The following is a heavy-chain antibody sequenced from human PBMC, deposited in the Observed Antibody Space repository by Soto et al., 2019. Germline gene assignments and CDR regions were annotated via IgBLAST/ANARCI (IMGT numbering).Heavy chain of an antibody. CDR3: ATYGGYVLAY. CDR1: GYTFTTYY. D-gene: IGHD4-17*01. J-gene: IGHJ4*02. Sequence: QVQLVQSGAEVKKPGASVEVSCKASGYTFTTYYIHWVRQAPGQGLEWMGIINPSGGSTSYAQNCQARVTMTRDTSTRTVYMELSSLGSEDTAVYYSATYGGYVLAYWGQATGVTASS. V-gene: IGHV1-46*03. CDR2: INPSGGST.